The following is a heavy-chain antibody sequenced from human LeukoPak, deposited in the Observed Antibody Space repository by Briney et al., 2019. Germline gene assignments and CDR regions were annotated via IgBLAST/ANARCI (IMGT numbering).Heavy chain of an antibody. CDR2: IYYSGST. CDR1: GGSISSGGYY. V-gene: IGHV4-31*03. D-gene: IGHD3-10*01. J-gene: IGHJ4*02. CDR3: ATRSTSSFDY. Sequence: PSQTLSLNCTVSGGSISSGGYYWSWIRQLPGKGLEWIGYIYYSGSTYYNPSLKSRVTISVDTSKNQFSLKLSSVTAADTAVYYCATRSTSSFDYWGQGTLVTVSS.